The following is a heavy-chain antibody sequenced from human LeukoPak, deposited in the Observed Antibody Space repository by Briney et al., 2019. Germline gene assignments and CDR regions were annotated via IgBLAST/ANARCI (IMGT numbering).Heavy chain of an antibody. V-gene: IGHV4-39*01. Sequence: SETLSLTCTVSGGSISSSSYYWGWIRQPPGKGLEWIGSIYYSGSTYYNPSLKSRVTISVDTSKNQFSLKLSSVTAADTAVYYCARGRSITIFGVVNLFDYWGQGTLVTVSS. CDR2: IYYSGST. CDR1: GGSISSSSYY. J-gene: IGHJ4*02. CDR3: ARGRSITIFGVVNLFDY. D-gene: IGHD3-3*01.